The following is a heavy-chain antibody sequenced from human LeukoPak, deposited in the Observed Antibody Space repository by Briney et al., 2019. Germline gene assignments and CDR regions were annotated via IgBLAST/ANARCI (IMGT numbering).Heavy chain of an antibody. CDR2: IYYSGST. V-gene: IGHV4-39*07. CDR3: ARMTTVAPYYFDY. J-gene: IGHJ4*02. CDR1: GGSISSSSYY. D-gene: IGHD4-23*01. Sequence: SETLSLTCTVSGGSISSSSYYWGWIRQPPGKGLEWIGSIYYSGSTYYNPSLKSRVTISVDTSKNQFSLKLSSVTAADTAVYYCARMTTVAPYYFDYWGQGILVTVSS.